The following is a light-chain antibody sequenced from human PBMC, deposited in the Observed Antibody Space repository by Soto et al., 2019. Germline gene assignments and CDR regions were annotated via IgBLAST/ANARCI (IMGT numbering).Light chain of an antibody. CDR3: SSYTTSGTYV. Sequence: QSVLTQPASVSGSPGQSITISCTGTGSDVGGYNYASWYQQHPGKAPKLMIIDVSNRPSGVSNRFSGSKSGNTASLTISGLQAEDEADYYCSSYTTSGTYVFGTGTKVTVL. CDR1: GSDVGGYNY. J-gene: IGLJ1*01. CDR2: DVS. V-gene: IGLV2-14*01.